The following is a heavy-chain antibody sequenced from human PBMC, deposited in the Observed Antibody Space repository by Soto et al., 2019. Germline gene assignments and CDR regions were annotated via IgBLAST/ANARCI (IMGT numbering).Heavy chain of an antibody. J-gene: IGHJ6*02. CDR1: GFICSSYD. Sequence: GGSLRLSCAVSGFICSSYDMSWVRQAPGKGLEWVSAISGSDNNTYYADSVKGRFTISRDNSKNTLYLQMSSLRADDTAVYYCAPMGVWGQGTTVTVSS. CDR2: ISGSDNNT. V-gene: IGHV3-23*01. CDR3: APMGV.